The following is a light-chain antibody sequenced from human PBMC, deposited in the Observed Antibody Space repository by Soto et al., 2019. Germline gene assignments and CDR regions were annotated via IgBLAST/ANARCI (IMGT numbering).Light chain of an antibody. CDR2: GAS. J-gene: IGKJ3*01. V-gene: IGKV3-20*01. CDR1: QSVSSSY. CDR3: RQYCNAPFT. Sequence: ELVLTQSPGTLSFSPGDRATLTCRASQSVSSSYLAWFQQKPGQAPSLLIYGASRRATGIPYRFSGSGSGTDVTLTISRLEPEDFAVYYGRQYCNAPFTFGPGTKVDIK.